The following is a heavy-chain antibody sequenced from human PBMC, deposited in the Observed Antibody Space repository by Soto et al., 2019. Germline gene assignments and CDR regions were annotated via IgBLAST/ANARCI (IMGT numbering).Heavy chain of an antibody. V-gene: IGHV1-18*01. Sequence: QVQLVQSGAEVKKPGASVKVSCKASGYTFTSHGISWVRQAPGQGLEWMGWISAYNGDTNYAQKLQGRVTVTTDTSTSTAYMKLRSLRSEDTAVYYCARMVRGSNIDYYHYMDVWGKGTTVTVSS. J-gene: IGHJ6*03. CDR3: ARMVRGSNIDYYHYMDV. CDR1: GYTFTSHG. CDR2: ISAYNGDT. D-gene: IGHD3-10*01.